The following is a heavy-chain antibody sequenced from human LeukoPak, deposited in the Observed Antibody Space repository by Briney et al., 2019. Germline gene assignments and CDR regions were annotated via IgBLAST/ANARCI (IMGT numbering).Heavy chain of an antibody. V-gene: IGHV3-7*01. CDR1: GLTFSNFR. CDR2: IRQDGSEA. J-gene: IGHJ4*01. Sequence: GQSLRLSCAVSGLTFSNFRMSWVRQAPGKGLEGVAHIRQDGSEAFYVDSVKGRFTIIRDNAKSSLYLQMSSLRAEDTAVYFCGRNEVDYFGRGTLVTVSS. CDR3: GRNEVDY.